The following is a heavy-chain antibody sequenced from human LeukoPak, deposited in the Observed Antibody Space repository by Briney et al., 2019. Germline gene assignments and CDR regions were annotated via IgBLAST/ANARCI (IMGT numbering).Heavy chain of an antibody. V-gene: IGHV4-61*02. CDR2: IYTSGST. J-gene: IGHJ4*02. Sequence: PSETLSLTCAVSGGSISSGSYYWSWIRQPAGKGLEWIGRIYTSGSTNYNPSLKSRVTISVDTSKNQFSLKLSSVTAADTAVYYCARRRMVRGPLGYWGQGTLVTVSS. CDR3: ARRRMVRGPLGY. CDR1: GGSISSGSYY. D-gene: IGHD3-10*01.